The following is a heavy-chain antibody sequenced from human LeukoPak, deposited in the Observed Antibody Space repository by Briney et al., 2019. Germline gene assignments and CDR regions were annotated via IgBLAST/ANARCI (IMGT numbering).Heavy chain of an antibody. J-gene: IGHJ4*02. V-gene: IGHV3-7*01. Sequence: PGGSLRLSCADSGFTFSSYWMSWVRQAPGKGLECVANIKEDGSEKYYVDSVKGRFTISRDNVKNSLYLQMNSLRAEDTAVYYCAKDLTRSRLWTTKSTGFDYWGQGTLVTVSS. CDR3: AKDLTRSRLWTTKSTGFDY. D-gene: IGHD2-21*01. CDR2: IKEDGSEK. CDR1: GFTFSSYW.